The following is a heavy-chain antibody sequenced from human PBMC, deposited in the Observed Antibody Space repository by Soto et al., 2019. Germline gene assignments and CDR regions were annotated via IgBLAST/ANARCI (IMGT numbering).Heavy chain of an antibody. V-gene: IGHV4-34*01. CDR3: ERGNCSGGSCPNGGWFDP. Sequence: SETLSLTCAVYGGSFSGYYWSWIRQPPGKGLEWIGEINHSGSTNYNPSLKSRVTISVDTSKNQFSLKLSSVTAADTAVYYCERGNCSGGSCPNGGWFDPWGQGTLVTVSS. D-gene: IGHD2-15*01. CDR2: INHSGST. CDR1: GGSFSGYY. J-gene: IGHJ5*02.